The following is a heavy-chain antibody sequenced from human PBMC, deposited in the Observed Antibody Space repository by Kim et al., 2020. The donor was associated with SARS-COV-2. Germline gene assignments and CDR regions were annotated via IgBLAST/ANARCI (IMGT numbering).Heavy chain of an antibody. CDR3: AREVNYYGSGSFDY. Sequence: DSEKCRVTSSRGNSKNTLYLQMNSLRAEDTAVYYCAREVNYYGSGSFDYWGQGTLVTVSS. V-gene: IGHV3-30*01. J-gene: IGHJ4*02. D-gene: IGHD3-10*01.